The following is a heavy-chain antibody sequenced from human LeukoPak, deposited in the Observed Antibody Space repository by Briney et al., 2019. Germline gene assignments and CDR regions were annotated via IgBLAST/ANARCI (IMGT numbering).Heavy chain of an antibody. D-gene: IGHD3-10*01. CDR3: ARDRSGSYYVDY. CDR2: IYTSGST. CDR1: GGSISSGSYY. V-gene: IGHV4-61*02. Sequence: SETLSLTCTVSGGSISSGSYYWSRIRQPAGKGLEWIGRIYTSGSTNYNPSLKSRVTISVDTSKNQFSLKLSSVTAADTAVYYCARDRSGSYYVDYWGQGTLVTVSS. J-gene: IGHJ4*02.